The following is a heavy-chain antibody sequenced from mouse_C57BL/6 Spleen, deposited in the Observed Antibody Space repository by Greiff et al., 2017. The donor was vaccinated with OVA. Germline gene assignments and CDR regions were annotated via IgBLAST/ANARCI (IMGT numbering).Heavy chain of an antibody. Sequence: VQLQQSGPELVKPGASVKISCKASGYAFSSSWLNWVKQRPGTGLEWIGRIYPGDGDTNYNGKFKGKATLTADKSSSTAYMQLSSLTSEDSAVYFCAGDYYGSSSWYFDVWGTGTTVTVSS. CDR2: IYPGDGDT. CDR3: AGDYYGSSSWYFDV. V-gene: IGHV1-82*01. J-gene: IGHJ1*03. CDR1: GYAFSSSW. D-gene: IGHD1-1*01.